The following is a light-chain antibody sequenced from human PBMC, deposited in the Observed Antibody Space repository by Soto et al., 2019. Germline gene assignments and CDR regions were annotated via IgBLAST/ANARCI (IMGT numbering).Light chain of an antibody. CDR3: SSYTSSSTLV. CDR1: SSDVGGYNY. CDR2: EVS. Sequence: QSALTQPASVSGSPGQSITISCTGPSSDVGGYNYVSWYQQHPGKAPKLMIYEVSNRPSGISNRFSGSKSGNTASLTLSGLQAEDEADYYCSSYTSSSTLVFGGGTKLTVL. J-gene: IGLJ2*01. V-gene: IGLV2-14*01.